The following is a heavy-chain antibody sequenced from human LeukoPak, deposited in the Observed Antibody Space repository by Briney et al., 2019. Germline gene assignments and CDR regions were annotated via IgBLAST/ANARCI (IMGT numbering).Heavy chain of an antibody. CDR2: INHSGRT. J-gene: IGHJ6*04. CDR3: ARVRVVPAAVGRIKVDYGIDV. Sequence: SETLSLTCAVYGGSFSGYYWSWLRQPPGKGLEWIGEINHSGRTNYNPSLTSRGTISVDTSKNQFSLKLSSLTAADTAVYYCARVRVVPAAVGRIKVDYGIDVWGKGTTVTVSS. CDR1: GGSFSGYY. V-gene: IGHV4-34*01. D-gene: IGHD2-2*01.